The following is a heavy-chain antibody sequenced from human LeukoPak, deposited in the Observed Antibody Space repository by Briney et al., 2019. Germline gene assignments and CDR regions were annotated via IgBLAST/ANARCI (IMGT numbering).Heavy chain of an antibody. Sequence: PGGSLRLSCAASGFTFSSYSMNWVRQAPGKGLEWVSSISSSSSYIYYADSVKGRFTISRDNAKNSLYLQMNSLRAEDTAVYYCARDHRGDWLPHPKPFDYWGQGTLVTVSS. V-gene: IGHV3-21*01. CDR3: ARDHRGDWLPHPKPFDY. CDR2: ISSSSSYI. CDR1: GFTFSSYS. D-gene: IGHD3-9*01. J-gene: IGHJ4*02.